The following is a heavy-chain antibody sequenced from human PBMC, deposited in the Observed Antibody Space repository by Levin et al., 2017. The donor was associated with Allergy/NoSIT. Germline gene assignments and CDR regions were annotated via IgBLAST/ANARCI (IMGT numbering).Heavy chain of an antibody. CDR1: GGSISSSSYF. Sequence: SETLSLTCTVSGGSISSSSYFWGWIRQPPGKGLEWFGSIYYSGSTYYNPSLQSRVTISVDTSKNQFSLKLSSVTAADTAVYYCARHSPYSSGWSLFDYWGQGTLVTVSS. J-gene: IGHJ4*02. CDR3: ARHSPYSSGWSLFDY. CDR2: IYYSGST. D-gene: IGHD6-19*01. V-gene: IGHV4-39*01.